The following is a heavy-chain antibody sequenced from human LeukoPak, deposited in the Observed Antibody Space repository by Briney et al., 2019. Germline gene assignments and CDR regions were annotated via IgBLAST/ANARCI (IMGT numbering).Heavy chain of an antibody. D-gene: IGHD5-24*01. CDR2: IKQDGIED. J-gene: IGHJ4*02. V-gene: IGHV3-7*01. CDR3: AREGDGYPFDY. Sequence: GGSLRLSCAASQFTFSRYWMNWVRQAPGKGLEWVASIKQDGIEDYYVESVKGRFTISRDNAKNSVYLQMNSLRAEDTAIYYCAREGDGYPFDYWGQGILVTVSS. CDR1: QFTFSRYW.